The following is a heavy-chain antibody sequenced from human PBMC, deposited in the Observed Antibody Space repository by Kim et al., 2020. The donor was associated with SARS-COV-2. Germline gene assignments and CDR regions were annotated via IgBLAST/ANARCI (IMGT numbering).Heavy chain of an antibody. CDR3: ARGKATYYYDSYDAFDI. V-gene: IGHV4-4*06. D-gene: IGHD3-22*01. Sequence: LKSRVTMSVDTSKNQFSLKLSSGTAADMAVYYCARGKATYYYDSYDAFDIWGQGTMVTVSS. J-gene: IGHJ3*02.